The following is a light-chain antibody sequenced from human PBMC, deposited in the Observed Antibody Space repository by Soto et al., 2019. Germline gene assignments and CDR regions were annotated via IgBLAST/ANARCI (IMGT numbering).Light chain of an antibody. CDR2: GAS. CDR1: KSVSNY. V-gene: IGKV3-11*01. J-gene: IGKJ5*01. Sequence: EVVLTQSPGTLSLSPGERATLACRASKSVSNYVAWYQQKSGQPPRLLIYGASSRASGIPDRFSGSGSGTDFTLTISYLEPEDFAVYYCLQRSDWPITFGQGTRLEI. CDR3: LQRSDWPIT.